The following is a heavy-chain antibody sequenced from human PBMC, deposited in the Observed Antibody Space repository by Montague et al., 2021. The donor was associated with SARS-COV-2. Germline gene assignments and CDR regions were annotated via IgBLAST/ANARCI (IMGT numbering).Heavy chain of an antibody. Sequence: SETLSLTCAVSGGSISSREWWSWVLQPPGKGLEWIGEIHQSESGXTNXNPSRKSRVTISIDQSKNYFSLHLTSMPAADPAVYYCGGTWVYFSPVDVWGQGTTVIVSS. J-gene: IGHJ6*02. V-gene: IGHV4-4*02. D-gene: IGHD3-3*01. CDR2: IHQSESGXT. CDR3: GGTWVYFSPVDV. CDR1: GGSISSREW.